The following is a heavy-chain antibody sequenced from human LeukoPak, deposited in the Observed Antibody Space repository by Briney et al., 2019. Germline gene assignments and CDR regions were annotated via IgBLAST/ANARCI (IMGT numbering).Heavy chain of an antibody. J-gene: IGHJ5*02. CDR1: GFTFSSYS. D-gene: IGHD4-17*01. Sequence: GGSLRLSCAASGFTFSSYSMNWVRQAPGKGLEWVSTISGSGDNTYYAESVKGRFTISRDNSKNRLYLKMNSLRAEDTAVYYCAKESTVTPGSVNWFDPWGQGTLVTVSS. CDR2: ISGSGDNT. V-gene: IGHV3-23*01. CDR3: AKESTVTPGSVNWFDP.